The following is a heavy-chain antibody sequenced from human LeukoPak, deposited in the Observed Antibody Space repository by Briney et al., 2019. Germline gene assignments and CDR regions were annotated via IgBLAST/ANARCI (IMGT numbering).Heavy chain of an antibody. D-gene: IGHD3-22*01. V-gene: IGHV3-74*01. CDR2: VIRDGSFT. J-gene: IGHJ4*02. Sequence: GGSLRLSCAASGFTFRSYWMHWVRQAPGKGLEWVSRVIRDGSFTNYADSVKGRFTISRDNSKNTLYLQMNSLRAEDTAVYYCAKDEGYYYDSSGPPGPFDYWGQGTLVTVSS. CDR1: GFTFRSYW. CDR3: AKDEGYYYDSSGPPGPFDY.